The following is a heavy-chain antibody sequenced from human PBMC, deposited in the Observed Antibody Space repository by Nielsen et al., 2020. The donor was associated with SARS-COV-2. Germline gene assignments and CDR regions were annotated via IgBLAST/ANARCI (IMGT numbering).Heavy chain of an antibody. D-gene: IGHD5-24*01. J-gene: IGHJ6*02. V-gene: IGHV4-59*08. CDR3: ARHRGDGYNSDYYGMDV. Sequence: SETLSLTCTVSGGSISSYYWSWIRQPPGKGLEWIGYIYYSGSTNYNPSLKSRVTISVDTSKNQFSLKLSSVTAADTAVYYCARHRGDGYNSDYYGMDVWGQGTTVTVSS. CDR1: GGSISSYY. CDR2: IYYSGST.